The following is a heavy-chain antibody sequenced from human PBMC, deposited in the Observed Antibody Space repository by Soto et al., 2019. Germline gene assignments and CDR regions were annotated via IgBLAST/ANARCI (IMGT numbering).Heavy chain of an antibody. V-gene: IGHV3-48*03. J-gene: IGHJ6*02. CDR3: ARDAPYDFWSGYYTRGTYGMDV. D-gene: IGHD3-3*01. CDR2: ISSSGSTI. CDR1: GFTFSSYE. Sequence: EVQLVESGGGLVQPGGSLRLSCAASGFTFSSYEMNWVRQAPGKGLEWVSYISSSGSTIYYADSVKGRFTISRDNAKNSLYLQMNSLRAEDTAVYYCARDAPYDFWSGYYTRGTYGMDVWGQGTTVTVSS.